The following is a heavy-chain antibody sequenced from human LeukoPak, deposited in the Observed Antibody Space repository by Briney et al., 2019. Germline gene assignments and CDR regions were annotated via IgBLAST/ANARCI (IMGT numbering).Heavy chain of an antibody. Sequence: SETLSLTCTVSGGSISSISYYWGWIRQPPGEGLEWIGSISYSGSTYYNPSLKSRVTISVATSKNQLSLKLSSVTAADTAVYYCARVGGATGSYWFDPWGQGTLVTVSS. CDR1: GGSISSISYY. D-gene: IGHD1-26*01. V-gene: IGHV4-39*01. CDR2: ISYSGST. CDR3: ARVGGATGSYWFDP. J-gene: IGHJ5*02.